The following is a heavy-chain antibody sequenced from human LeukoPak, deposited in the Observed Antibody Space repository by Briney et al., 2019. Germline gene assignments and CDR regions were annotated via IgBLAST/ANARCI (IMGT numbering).Heavy chain of an antibody. Sequence: ASVKVSCKASGYTFTSYGINWVRQAPGQGLECMGWISAFNGIANYAQKLQDRVTMTTDTSTSTAYMELRSLRSDDTAVYCCARGGYSSGWYGNYYYYYMDVWGKGTTVTVSS. CDR1: GYTFTSYG. D-gene: IGHD6-19*01. CDR2: ISAFNGIA. V-gene: IGHV1-18*01. J-gene: IGHJ6*03. CDR3: ARGGYSSGWYGNYYYYYMDV.